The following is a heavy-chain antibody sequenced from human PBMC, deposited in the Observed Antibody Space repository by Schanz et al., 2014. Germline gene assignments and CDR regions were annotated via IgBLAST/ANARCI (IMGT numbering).Heavy chain of an antibody. D-gene: IGHD1-1*01. Sequence: VQMVESGGGVVQPGRSLRLSCAASGFTFSSYAMHWIRQAPGKGLEWVANIKQDGSEKYYADSVKGRFTISRDNSKNTLYLQKNSLRADDTAVYFCARAHGNNWYGKGLDYWGQGTQVTVSS. CDR2: IKQDGSEK. CDR1: GFTFSSYA. CDR3: ARAHGNNWYGKGLDY. V-gene: IGHV3-7*02. J-gene: IGHJ4*02.